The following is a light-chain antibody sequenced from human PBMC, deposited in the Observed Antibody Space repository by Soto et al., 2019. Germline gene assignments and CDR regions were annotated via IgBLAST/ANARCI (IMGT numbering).Light chain of an antibody. J-gene: IGKJ1*01. V-gene: IGKV1-5*03. Sequence: DIQMTQSPSTMSASVGDRVTITCRASQSIDSWLAWYQQKPGKAPKFLMYKASNLESGVPVRFSGSGSETEFNLSISSLQPDDFAIYYCQHYKSYPWTFGQGTKVELK. CDR1: QSIDSW. CDR2: KAS. CDR3: QHYKSYPWT.